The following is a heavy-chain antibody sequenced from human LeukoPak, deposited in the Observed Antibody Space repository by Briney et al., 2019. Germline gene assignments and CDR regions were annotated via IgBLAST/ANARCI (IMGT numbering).Heavy chain of an antibody. J-gene: IGHJ5*02. D-gene: IGHD3-10*01. Sequence: GGSLTLSCAASGFTFSSYWMHWVRQAPGKGLVWVSRINSGGSSTSYADSVKGRFTISRDNAKNTLYLQMNSLRAEDTAVYYCARPVITMVRGVIIENWFDPWGQGTLVTVSS. CDR2: INSGGSST. CDR3: ARPVITMVRGVIIENWFDP. V-gene: IGHV3-74*01. CDR1: GFTFSSYW.